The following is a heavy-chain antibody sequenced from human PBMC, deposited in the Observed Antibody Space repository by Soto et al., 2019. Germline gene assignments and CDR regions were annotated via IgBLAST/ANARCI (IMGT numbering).Heavy chain of an antibody. J-gene: IGHJ6*02. D-gene: IGHD6-13*01. CDR3: ARGLFIAAAGVTYYYYYGMDV. V-gene: IGHV3-74*01. CDR2: INSDGSST. Sequence: GGSLRLSCAASGFTFSSYWMHWVRQAPGKGLVWVSRINSDGSSTSYADSVKGRFTISRDNAKNTLYLQMNSLRAEDTAVYYCARGLFIAAAGVTYYYYYGMDVWGQGTTVTVSS. CDR1: GFTFSSYW.